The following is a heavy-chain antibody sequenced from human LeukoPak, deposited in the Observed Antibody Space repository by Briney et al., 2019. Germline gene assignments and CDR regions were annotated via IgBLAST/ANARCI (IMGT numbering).Heavy chain of an antibody. J-gene: IGHJ4*02. Sequence: PGGSLRLSCAASGFTFSSYSVNWVRQAPGEGLEWVSSISSSSSYIYYADSVKGRFTISRDNAKNSLYLQMNSLRAEDTAVYYCARTPSIAATYFDYWGQGTLVTVSS. CDR2: ISSSSSYI. D-gene: IGHD6-25*01. CDR1: GFTFSSYS. V-gene: IGHV3-21*01. CDR3: ARTPSIAATYFDY.